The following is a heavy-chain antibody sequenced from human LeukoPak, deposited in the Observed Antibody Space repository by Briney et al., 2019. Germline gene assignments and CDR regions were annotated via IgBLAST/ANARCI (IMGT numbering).Heavy chain of an antibody. J-gene: IGHJ4*02. CDR2: IYYSGST. CDR3: ARHTTTPDSYLAH. CDR1: GGSISSYY. D-gene: IGHD1-1*01. Sequence: PSETLSLTCTVSGGSISSYYWSWIRQPPGKGLEWIGYIYYSGSTNYNPSLKSRVTISVDTSKNQFSLKLSSVTAADAAVYYCARHTTTPDSYLAHWGQGTLVTVSS. V-gene: IGHV4-59*01.